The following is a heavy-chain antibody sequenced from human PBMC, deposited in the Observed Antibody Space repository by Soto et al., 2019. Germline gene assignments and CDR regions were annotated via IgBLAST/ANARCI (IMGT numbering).Heavy chain of an antibody. CDR2: IIPILHIP. Sequence: VKVSCKASGGTFSSYTLSWVRRAPGQGLEWMGTIIPILHIPNYAQKFQGRLTIIADKPTSTAYMELSSLRSEDTAVYYCARQVFGVVADDVDYWGQGTLVTVSS. CDR1: GGTFSSYT. V-gene: IGHV1-69*02. D-gene: IGHD3-3*01. CDR3: ARQVFGVVADDVDY. J-gene: IGHJ4*02.